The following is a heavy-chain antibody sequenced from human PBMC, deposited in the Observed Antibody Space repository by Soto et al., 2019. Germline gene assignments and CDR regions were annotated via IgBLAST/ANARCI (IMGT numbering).Heavy chain of an antibody. CDR1: GFTFSSYS. CDR3: ARGGRCNAYCSSTTCPFDY. D-gene: IGHD2-2*01. V-gene: IGHV3-48*01. Sequence: EVQLVESGGGLVQPGGSLRLSCAASGFTFSSYSMNWVRQAPGKGLEWLSYISSISSAIYYADSLKGRFTISRDNAENSLFLQMNSLRAEDTAVYYCARGGRCNAYCSSTTCPFDYWGQGTLVTVSS. CDR2: ISSISSAI. J-gene: IGHJ4*02.